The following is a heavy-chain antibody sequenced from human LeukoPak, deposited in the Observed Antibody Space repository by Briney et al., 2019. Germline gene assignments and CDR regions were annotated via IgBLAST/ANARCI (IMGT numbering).Heavy chain of an antibody. CDR3: AREDGYAYFDY. V-gene: IGHV3-48*03. CDR1: GFTFSSYE. Sequence: GGSLRLSCAASGFTFSSYEMNWVRQAPGKELEWVSYISGRGATVYYADSLKGRFTISRDNAKNSLYLQMNSLRAEDTAVYYCAREDGYAYFDYWGQGTQATVSS. CDR2: ISGRGATV. D-gene: IGHD2-8*01. J-gene: IGHJ4*02.